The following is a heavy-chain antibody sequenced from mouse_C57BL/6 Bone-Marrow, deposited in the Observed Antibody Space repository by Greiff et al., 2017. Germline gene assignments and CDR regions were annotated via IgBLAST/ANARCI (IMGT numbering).Heavy chain of an antibody. J-gene: IGHJ2*01. CDR2: IDPEDGDT. V-gene: IGHV14-1*01. CDR1: GFNITDYY. CDR3: TSPYYYGSSYGY. Sequence: VQLQQSGAELVRPGASVKLSCTASGFNITDYYMPWVKQRPEQGLEWIGRIDPEDGDTEYAPKFQGKATMTADTSSNTAYLQLSSLTSEDTAVYYCTSPYYYGSSYGYWGQGTTLTVSS. D-gene: IGHD1-1*01.